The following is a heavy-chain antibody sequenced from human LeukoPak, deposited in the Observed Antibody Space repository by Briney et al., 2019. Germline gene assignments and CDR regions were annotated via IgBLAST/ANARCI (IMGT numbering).Heavy chain of an antibody. CDR1: GFTFSSYA. Sequence: GGSLRLSCAASGFTFSSYAMSWVRQAPGKGLEWVSAISGSGGSTYYADSVKGRFTISRDNSKNTLYLQMNSLRAEDTAVYYCAKVIGGGYCSSTSCYSHSMDVWGKGTTVTVSS. V-gene: IGHV3-23*01. CDR2: ISGSGGST. D-gene: IGHD2-2*01. J-gene: IGHJ6*04. CDR3: AKVIGGGYCSSTSCYSHSMDV.